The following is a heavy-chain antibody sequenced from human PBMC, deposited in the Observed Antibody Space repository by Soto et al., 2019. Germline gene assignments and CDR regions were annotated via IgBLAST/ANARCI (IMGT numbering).Heavy chain of an antibody. V-gene: IGHV3-30-3*01. J-gene: IGHJ3*02. CDR1: GFTLSGYV. D-gene: IGHD4-17*01. CDR3: AKDPNGDYVGGFEM. CDR2: ISYDGSDK. Sequence: GGSLRLSCAASGFTLSGYVLHGVRQAPGKGLEWVALISYDGSDKNYGDSVKGRFTISRDNSRNTLYLQMDSLRAEDTAMYYCAKDPNGDYVGGFEMWGQGTMVTVSS.